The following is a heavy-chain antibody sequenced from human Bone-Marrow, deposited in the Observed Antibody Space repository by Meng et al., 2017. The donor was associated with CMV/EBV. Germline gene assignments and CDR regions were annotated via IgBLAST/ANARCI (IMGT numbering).Heavy chain of an antibody. Sequence: ASVKVSCKASGYTFTSYGISWVRQAPGQGLEWMGWISAYNGNTNYAQKLQGRVTMTTDTSTSTAYMELRSLRSDDTAVYYRARSRRLQGLGYYYYGMDVWGQGTTVTVSS. CDR1: GYTFTSYG. J-gene: IGHJ6*01. D-gene: IGHD4-11*01. CDR3: ARSRRLQGLGYYYYGMDV. V-gene: IGHV1-18*01. CDR2: ISAYNGNT.